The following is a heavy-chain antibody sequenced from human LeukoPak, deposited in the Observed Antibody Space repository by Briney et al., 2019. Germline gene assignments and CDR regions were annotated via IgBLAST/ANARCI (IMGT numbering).Heavy chain of an antibody. CDR3: AKDRGYCSGGGCYSYYYYGMDV. J-gene: IGHJ6*02. CDR2: ISFDGSNK. Sequence: GGSLRLSCAASGFTLSSYGMHWVRQAPGKGLEWVAVISFDGSNKYYADSVKGRFTISRDNSSNTLYLHMNSLRAEDAALYYCAKDRGYCSGGGCYSYYYYGMDVWGQGTTVTVSS. D-gene: IGHD2-15*01. V-gene: IGHV3-30*18. CDR1: GFTLSSYG.